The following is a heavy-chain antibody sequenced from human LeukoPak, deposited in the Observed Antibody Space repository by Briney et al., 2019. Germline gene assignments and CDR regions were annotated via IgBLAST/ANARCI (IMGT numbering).Heavy chain of an antibody. CDR1: GFTVSSNY. V-gene: IGHV3-53*01. CDR3: ARVECGGDCSPYDAFDI. J-gene: IGHJ3*02. D-gene: IGHD2-21*01. CDR2: IYSGGST. Sequence: PGGSLRLSCAASGFTVSSNYMSWVRQAPGKGLEWVSVIYSGGSTYYADSVKGRFTISRDNSKNTLYLQMNSLRAEDTAVYYCARVECGGDCSPYDAFDIWGQGTMVTVSS.